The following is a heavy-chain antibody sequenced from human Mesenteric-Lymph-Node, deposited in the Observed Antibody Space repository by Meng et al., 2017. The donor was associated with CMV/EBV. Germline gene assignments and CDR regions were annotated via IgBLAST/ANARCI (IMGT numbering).Heavy chain of an antibody. CDR2: INWNGGST. V-gene: IGHV3-20*04. J-gene: IGHJ4*02. CDR1: GFTFDDYG. D-gene: IGHD2-2*01. CDR3: ARDRAGGYCSSTSCYLMGL. Sequence: GESLKISCAASGFTFDDYGMSWVRQAPGKGLEWVSGINWNGGSTGYADSVKGRFTISRDNAKNSLYLQMNSLRAGDTALYYCARDRAGGYCSSTSCYLMGLWGQGTLVTVSS.